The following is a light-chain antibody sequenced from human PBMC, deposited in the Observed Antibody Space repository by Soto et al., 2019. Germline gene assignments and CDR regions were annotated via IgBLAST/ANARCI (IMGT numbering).Light chain of an antibody. CDR2: DAS. CDR3: HQYRGSPSIT. J-gene: IGKJ5*01. Sequence: EIGLAQAPGTVCLSPGERAIGSWSAFDILSSSYLAWYQQQPGHAPSLLIYDASGRATGIPDRFSGSGSGTDFSLTISRLEPQASAVSYCHQYRGSPSITFGQGTRLEIK. CDR1: DILSSSY. V-gene: IGKV3-20*01.